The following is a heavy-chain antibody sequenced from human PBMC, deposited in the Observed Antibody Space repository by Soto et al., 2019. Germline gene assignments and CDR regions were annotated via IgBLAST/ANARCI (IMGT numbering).Heavy chain of an antibody. CDR2: ITGNGGRT. V-gene: IGHV3-23*01. J-gene: IGHJ6*02. D-gene: IGHD3-3*01. CDR3: AKDKSGPDYDLWSGYIPVGYYYGMDV. CDR1: GFTFSTYG. Sequence: DVDLLESGGGLVQPGGSLRLSCAASGFTFSTYGMTWVRQAPGRGLEWVSGITGNGGRTYYADAVRGRFTISRDNSKNTLYLQMDSLRAEDTAVYYCAKDKSGPDYDLWSGYIPVGYYYGMDVWGQGTTVTVSS.